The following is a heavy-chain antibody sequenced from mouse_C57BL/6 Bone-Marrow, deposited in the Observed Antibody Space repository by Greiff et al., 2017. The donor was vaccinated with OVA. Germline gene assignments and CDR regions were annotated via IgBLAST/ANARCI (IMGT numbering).Heavy chain of an antibody. V-gene: IGHV2-9-1*01. D-gene: IGHD2-4*01. CDR2: IWTGGGT. CDR1: GFSLTSYA. CDR3: ARESYDYDSWYFDV. Sequence: QVQLKESGPGLVAPSQSLSITCTVSGFSLTSYAISWVRQPPGKGLEWLGVIWTGGGTNYNSDLKSRLSISKDNSKSQVFLKMNSLQTDDTASYYCARESYDYDSWYFDVWGTGTTVTVSS. J-gene: IGHJ1*03.